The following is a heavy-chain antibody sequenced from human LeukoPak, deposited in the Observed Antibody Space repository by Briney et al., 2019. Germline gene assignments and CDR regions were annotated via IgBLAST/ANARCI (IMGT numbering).Heavy chain of an antibody. CDR3: AKEGDFWSGYLDY. CDR1: GFTFSSYG. J-gene: IGHJ4*02. V-gene: IGHV3-30*18. CDR2: ISYDGSNK. Sequence: PGGSLRLSCAASGFTFSSYGMHWVRQAPGKGLEWVAVISYDGSNKYYADSVKGRFTISRDNSKNTLYLQMNSLRAEDTAVYYCAKEGDFWSGYLDYWGQGTLVTVSS. D-gene: IGHD3-3*01.